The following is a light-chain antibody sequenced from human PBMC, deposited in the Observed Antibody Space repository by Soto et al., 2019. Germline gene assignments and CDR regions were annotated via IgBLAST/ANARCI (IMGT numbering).Light chain of an antibody. CDR2: QAS. J-gene: IGKJ1*01. V-gene: IGKV1-5*03. CDR3: PQYQSYWQ. CDR1: QSITRR. Sequence: DIPMTQSPSTLSASVGDRVSITCRASQSITRRLAWYQQKPWKAPNLLIYQASKLETGLPSRFTDSRSGTEFTLNISSLQLDDLATYYSPQYQSYWQFGQGTKVEVK.